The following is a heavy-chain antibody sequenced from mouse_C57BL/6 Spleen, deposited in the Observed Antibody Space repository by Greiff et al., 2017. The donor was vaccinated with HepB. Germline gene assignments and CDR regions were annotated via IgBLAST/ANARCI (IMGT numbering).Heavy chain of an antibody. Sequence: EVKLQESGGGLVKPGGSLKLSCAASGFTFSSYTMSWVRQTPEKRLEWVATISGGGGNTYYPDSVKGRFTISRDNAKNTLYLQMSSLRSEDTALYYCARQYYYGSSHWYFDVWGTGTTVTVSS. CDR1: GFTFSSYT. D-gene: IGHD1-1*01. V-gene: IGHV5-9*01. J-gene: IGHJ1*03. CDR2: ISGGGGNT. CDR3: ARQYYYGSSHWYFDV.